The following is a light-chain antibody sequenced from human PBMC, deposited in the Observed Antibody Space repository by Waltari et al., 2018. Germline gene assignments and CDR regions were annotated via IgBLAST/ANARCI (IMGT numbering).Light chain of an antibody. J-gene: IGKJ1*01. V-gene: IGKV1-5*01. CDR2: YAS. CDR3: QQYNSFSGT. CDR1: PSVSRW. Sequence: DIQMTQSPSTLSASVGDRVPISCRASPSVSRWLAWYQQKPGKAPKLLLYYASSLENGVPSRFSGSGSGTEFTLTISSLQPEDFATYYCQQYNSFSGTFGQGTRVEIK.